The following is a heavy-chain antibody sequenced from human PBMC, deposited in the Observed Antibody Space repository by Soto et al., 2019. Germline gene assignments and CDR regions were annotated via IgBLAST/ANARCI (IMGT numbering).Heavy chain of an antibody. J-gene: IGHJ6*02. V-gene: IGHV1-69*13. D-gene: IGHD6-13*01. Sequence: SVKVSCKASGGTFSNHAISWVRQAPGQGLEWMGGIIPIFGTANYAQKFQGRVTITADESTSTAYMELSSLRSEDTAVYYCARPWYSISWYDGGSYYYYGMDLWGPGTTVTVSS. CDR2: IIPIFGTA. CDR1: GGTFSNHA. CDR3: ARPWYSISWYDGGSYYYYGMDL.